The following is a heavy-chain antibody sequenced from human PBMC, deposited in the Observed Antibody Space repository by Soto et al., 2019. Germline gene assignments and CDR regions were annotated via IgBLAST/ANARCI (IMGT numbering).Heavy chain of an antibody. J-gene: IGHJ3*01. Sequence: GGSLRLSCAVVGMTVSGKKYVAWVRQAPGKGLEWASGVYDADGKYYADSVKGRFTTSRDNSKTIVYLEMNDLGPEDTAIYYCATWLQREHAYDVWGQGTTVTVSS. V-gene: IGHV3-53*01. CDR1: GMTVSGKKY. D-gene: IGHD1-1*01. CDR2: VYDADGK. CDR3: ATWLQREHAYDV.